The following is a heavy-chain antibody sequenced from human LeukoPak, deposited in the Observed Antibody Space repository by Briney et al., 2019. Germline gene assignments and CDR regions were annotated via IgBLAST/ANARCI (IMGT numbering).Heavy chain of an antibody. CDR3: AKPLSSSSGYYYIGY. D-gene: IGHD3-22*01. Sequence: GGSLRLSCAASGFTFSSYAMHWVRQAPGKGLEWVAVISYDGSNKYYADSVKGRFTISRDNSKNTLYLQMNSLRAEDTAVYYCAKPLSSSSGYYYIGYWGQGTLVTVSS. J-gene: IGHJ4*02. V-gene: IGHV3-30-3*02. CDR2: ISYDGSNK. CDR1: GFTFSSYA.